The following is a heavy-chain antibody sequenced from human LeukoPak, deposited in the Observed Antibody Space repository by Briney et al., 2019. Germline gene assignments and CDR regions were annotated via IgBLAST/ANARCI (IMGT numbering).Heavy chain of an antibody. V-gene: IGHV1-69*04. D-gene: IGHD5-12*01. CDR3: ASPRGYSGYDLYYFDS. Sequence: SVKVSCKASGGTFSSYAISWVRQAPGQGLEWMGRSIPIIGIANYAQKFQGRVTITADKSTSTAYMELSSLRSEDTAVYCCASPRGYSGYDLYYFDSWGQGTLVTVSS. CDR1: GGTFSSYA. J-gene: IGHJ4*02. CDR2: SIPIIGIA.